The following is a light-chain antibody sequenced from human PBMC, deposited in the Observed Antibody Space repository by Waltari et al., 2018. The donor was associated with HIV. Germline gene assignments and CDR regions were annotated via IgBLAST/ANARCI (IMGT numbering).Light chain of an antibody. CDR2: TAS. V-gene: IGKV1-39*01. Sequence: DIQMTQFPSSMPASVGAIVTITCRASQSITNSLNWYQQKPGQAPKVLIYTASSLQSGVPSRFSGSGSGTDFTLTISSLQPDDFATYYCQQSYSTPRTFGQGTKVEIK. J-gene: IGKJ1*01. CDR3: QQSYSTPRT. CDR1: QSITNS.